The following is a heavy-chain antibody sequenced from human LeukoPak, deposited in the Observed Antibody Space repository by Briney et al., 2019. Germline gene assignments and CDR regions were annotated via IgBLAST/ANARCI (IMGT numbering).Heavy chain of an antibody. CDR2: IYSGGST. Sequence: GGSLRLSCAASGFTVSSNYMSWVRQAPGKGLEWVSVIYSGGSTNYADSVRGRFTISRDNSKNTVYLQMNSLRAEDTAVYYCARDLLIGYSYAYHYWGQGTLVTVSS. J-gene: IGHJ4*02. CDR3: ARDLLIGYSYAYHY. D-gene: IGHD5-18*01. V-gene: IGHV3-66*01. CDR1: GFTVSSNY.